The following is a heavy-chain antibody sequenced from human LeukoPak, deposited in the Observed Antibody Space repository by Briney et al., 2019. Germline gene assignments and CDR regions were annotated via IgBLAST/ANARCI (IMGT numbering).Heavy chain of an antibody. D-gene: IGHD3-9*01. CDR2: IYRDGDA. Sequence: SETLSLICSVSSYSIARGHYWGWIRQPPGRGLEWIGSIYRDGDATYNPSLKSRVTSSVDTSTNQLFLRLTSVTAADTAVYYCARLGPYYDILTGYYPEDYWGQGTLVTVSS. CDR3: ARLGPYYDILTGYYPEDY. J-gene: IGHJ4*02. V-gene: IGHV4-38-2*01. CDR1: SYSIARGHY.